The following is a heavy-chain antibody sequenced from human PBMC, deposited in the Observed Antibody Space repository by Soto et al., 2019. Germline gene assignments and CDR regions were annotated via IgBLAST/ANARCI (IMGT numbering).Heavy chain of an antibody. CDR1: GFTFSSYG. CDR2: ISYDGSNK. Sequence: GGSLRLSCAASGFTFSSYGMYWVRQAPGKGLEWVTGISYDGSNKYYADSVKGRFTISRDNSKNTLYLQMNSLRAEDTAVYYCTKGSYSGIYSDFDYWGQGTLVTVSS. D-gene: IGHD1-26*01. V-gene: IGHV3-30*18. CDR3: TKGSYSGIYSDFDY. J-gene: IGHJ4*02.